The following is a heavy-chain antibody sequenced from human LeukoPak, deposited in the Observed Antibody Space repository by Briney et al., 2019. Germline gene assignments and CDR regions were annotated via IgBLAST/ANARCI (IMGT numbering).Heavy chain of an antibody. Sequence: PSQTLSLTCTVSGGSISSGDYYWSWIRQPPGKGLEWIGDIYYSGSTYYNPSLKSRVTISVDTSKNQFSLKLSSVTAADTAVYYCATLDYGDLTFDYWGQGTLVTVSS. CDR3: ATLDYGDLTFDY. CDR2: IYYSGST. V-gene: IGHV4-30-4*01. D-gene: IGHD4-17*01. CDR1: GGSISSGDYY. J-gene: IGHJ4*02.